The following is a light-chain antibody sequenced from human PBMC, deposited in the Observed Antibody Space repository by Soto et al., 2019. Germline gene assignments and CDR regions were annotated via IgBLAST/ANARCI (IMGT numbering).Light chain of an antibody. CDR3: QQTYTTPYT. V-gene: IGKV1-39*01. J-gene: IGKJ2*01. CDR1: QNIIKY. CDR2: GAS. Sequence: DIQMTQSPSSLSASVGDRVTITCRTSQNIIKYLNWHQQKPGKAPKFLIYGASTLQTGVPSRFSGGGSGTDFTLTISSLQPEDFATYYCQQTYTTPYTFGQGTKLDIK.